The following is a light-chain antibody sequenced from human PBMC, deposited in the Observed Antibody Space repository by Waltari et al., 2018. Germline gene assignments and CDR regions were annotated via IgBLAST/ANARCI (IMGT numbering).Light chain of an antibody. CDR2: KAY. V-gene: IGKV1-5*03. Sequence: DIQMTQSPSTLSASVGDRVTITCRASQSIGSWLAWYQQKPGKAPKLLIYKAYSLETGVPSRFSGSGSGTEFTLTISSLQPDDFATYYCQQYSSESTFGQGTKVEIK. CDR3: QQYSSEST. J-gene: IGKJ1*01. CDR1: QSIGSW.